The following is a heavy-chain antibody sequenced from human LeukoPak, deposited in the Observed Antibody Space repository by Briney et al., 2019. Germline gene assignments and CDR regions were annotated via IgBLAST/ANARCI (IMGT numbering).Heavy chain of an antibody. CDR3: ARASVSSPPFFDY. V-gene: IGHV4-4*02. D-gene: IGHD5/OR15-5a*01. CDR2: IYHSGST. J-gene: IGHJ4*02. Sequence: PSGTLSLTCAVSGGSISSSNWWSWVRQPPGKGLEWIGEIYHSGSTNYNPSLKSRVTISVDKSKNQFSLKLSSVTAADTAVYYCARASVSSPPFFDYWGQGTLVTVSS. CDR1: GGSISSSNW.